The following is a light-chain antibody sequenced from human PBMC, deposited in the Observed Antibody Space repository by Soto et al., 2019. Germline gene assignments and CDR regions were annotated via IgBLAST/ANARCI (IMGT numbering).Light chain of an antibody. V-gene: IGKV3-11*01. CDR2: DAS. CDR1: QSVSSY. CDR3: QQRSNWPPS. Sequence: EIVLTQSPATLSLSPGERATLSCRASQSVSSYLAWYQQKPGQAPRLLIYDASNRATGIPARFSGSGSGTDFTLTISSLEPEDFAVYYWQQRSNWPPSFGGGNKVEIK. J-gene: IGKJ4*01.